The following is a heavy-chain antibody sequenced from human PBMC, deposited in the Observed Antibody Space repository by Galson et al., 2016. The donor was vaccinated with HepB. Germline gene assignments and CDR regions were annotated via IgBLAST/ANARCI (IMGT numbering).Heavy chain of an antibody. D-gene: IGHD6-13*01. Sequence: SETLSLTCTVSGGSVNTGTNYWSWIRQPPGKGLEWIGHIFYSGSTRYNPSLKSRVTISVDTSNNQFSLSVYSVTAADTAVYYCARDSSSWDTYFYYGMDVWGPGTTVTVSS. J-gene: IGHJ6*02. V-gene: IGHV4-61*01. CDR1: GGSVNTGTNY. CDR3: ARDSSSWDTYFYYGMDV. CDR2: IFYSGST.